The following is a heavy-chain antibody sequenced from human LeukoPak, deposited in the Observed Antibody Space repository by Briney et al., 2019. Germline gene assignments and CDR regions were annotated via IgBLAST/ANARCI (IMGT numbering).Heavy chain of an antibody. CDR3: TSGGLEWLLSSYYFDY. J-gene: IGHJ4*02. D-gene: IGHD3-3*01. Sequence: GGSLRLSCAASGFTFSGSAMHWVRQASGKGLEWVGRIRSKTNNYATAYAASVKGRFTISRDDSKNTAYLQMNSLKTEDTAVYYCTSGGLEWLLSSYYFDYWGQGTLVTVSS. CDR1: GFTFSGSA. CDR2: IRSKTNNYAT. V-gene: IGHV3-73*01.